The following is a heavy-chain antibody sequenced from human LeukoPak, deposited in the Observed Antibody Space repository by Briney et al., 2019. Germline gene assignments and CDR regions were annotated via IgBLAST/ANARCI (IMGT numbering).Heavy chain of an antibody. CDR3: ARDPPAVLIDTYG. CDR2: VYSGGST. J-gene: IGHJ4*02. CDR1: GFIVTNNY. V-gene: IGHV3-66*01. Sequence: GGSLRLSCTASGFIVTNNYINWVRQAPGKGLEWVSLVYSGGSTYYADSVKGRFTISRDNSKNMVYLQMNSLRAEDTAMYYCARDPPAVLIDTYGWGQGTLVIVSS. D-gene: IGHD2-8*01.